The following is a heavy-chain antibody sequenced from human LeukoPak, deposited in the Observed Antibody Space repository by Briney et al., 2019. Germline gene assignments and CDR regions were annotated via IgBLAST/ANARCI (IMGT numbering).Heavy chain of an antibody. J-gene: IGHJ4*02. D-gene: IGHD2-2*01. V-gene: IGHV1-69*04. CDR1: GGTFSSYA. CDR3: ARPTYHSSQAFDY. CDR2: IIPILGIA. Sequence: ASVKVSCKASGGTFSSYAISWVRQAPGQGLEWMGRIIPILGIANYAQKFQGRVTITADKSTSTAYMELSSLRSEDTAVYYCARPTYHSSQAFDYWGQGTLVTVSS.